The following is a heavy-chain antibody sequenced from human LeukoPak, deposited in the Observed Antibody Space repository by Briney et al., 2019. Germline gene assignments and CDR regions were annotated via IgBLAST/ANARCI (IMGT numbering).Heavy chain of an antibody. V-gene: IGHV3-21*01. CDR2: ISSSSSYI. J-gene: IGHJ5*02. D-gene: IGHD3-10*01. Sequence: GGSLRLSCAAPGFTFSSYSMNWVRQAPGKGLEWVSSISSSSSYIYYADSVKGRFTISRDNAKNSLYLQMNSLRAEDTAVYYCARDLFSGSYFNWFDPWGQGTLVTVSS. CDR1: GFTFSSYS. CDR3: ARDLFSGSYFNWFDP.